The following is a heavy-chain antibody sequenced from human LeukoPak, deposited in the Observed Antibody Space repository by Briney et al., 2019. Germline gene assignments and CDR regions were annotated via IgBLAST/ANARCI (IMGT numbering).Heavy chain of an antibody. D-gene: IGHD2-15*01. J-gene: IGHJ4*02. CDR1: GFTFSSYG. Sequence: GSLRLSCAASGFTFSSYGMHWVRQAPGKGLEWVAVTSYDGSNKYYADSVKGRFTISRDNSKNTLYLQMNSLRAEDTAVYYCAKVGYCSGGSCYSGFDYWGQGTLVTVSS. CDR3: AKVGYCSGGSCYSGFDY. CDR2: TSYDGSNK. V-gene: IGHV3-30*18.